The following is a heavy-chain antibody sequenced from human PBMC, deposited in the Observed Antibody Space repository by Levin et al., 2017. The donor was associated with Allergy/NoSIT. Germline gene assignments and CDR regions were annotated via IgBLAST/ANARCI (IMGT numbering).Heavy chain of an antibody. V-gene: IGHV4-59*01. Sequence: SETLSLTCTVSGGSISSYYWSWIRQPPGKGLEWIGYIYYSGSTNYNPSLKSRVTISVDTSKNQFSLKLSSVTAADTAVYYCARGGAVDTAMSPLDFDYWGQGTLVTVSS. CDR3: ARGGAVDTAMSPLDFDY. CDR1: GGSISSYY. D-gene: IGHD5-18*01. J-gene: IGHJ4*02. CDR2: IYYSGST.